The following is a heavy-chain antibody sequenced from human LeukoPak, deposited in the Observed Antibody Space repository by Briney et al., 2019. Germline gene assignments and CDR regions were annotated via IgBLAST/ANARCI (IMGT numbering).Heavy chain of an antibody. CDR1: GGSISSYY. CDR3: ARDGGGRDCSGGSCYPRPYNWFDP. D-gene: IGHD2-15*01. CDR2: IYYSGST. J-gene: IGHJ5*02. Sequence: PSETLSLTCTVSGGSISSYYWSWIRQPPGKGREWIGYIYYSGSTNYNPSLKSRVTISVDTSKNQFSLKLSSVTAADTAVYYCARDGGGRDCSGGSCYPRPYNWFDPWGQGTLVTVSS. V-gene: IGHV4-59*01.